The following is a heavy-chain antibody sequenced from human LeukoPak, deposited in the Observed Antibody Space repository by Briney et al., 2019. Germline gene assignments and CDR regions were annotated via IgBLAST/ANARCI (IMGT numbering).Heavy chain of an antibody. CDR1: GGSFSGYY. CDR2: INHSGST. CDR3: ARGGYCSSTSCGDFDY. D-gene: IGHD2-2*01. V-gene: IGHV4-34*01. J-gene: IGHJ4*02. Sequence: SETLSLTCAVYGGSFSGYYWSWIRQPPGKGLEWIGEINHSGSTNYNPSLKSRVTISVDTSKNQFSLELSSVTAADTAVYYCARGGYCSSTSCGDFDYWGQGTLVTVSS.